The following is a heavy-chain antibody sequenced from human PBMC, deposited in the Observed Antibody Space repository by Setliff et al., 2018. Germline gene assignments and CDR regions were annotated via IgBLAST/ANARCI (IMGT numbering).Heavy chain of an antibody. CDR3: TRGAVAGRGWFDP. Sequence: SETLSLTCGVSGGSIVSHSCWTWVRQAPGKGLEWIGETSHSGSAHYNPSLRSRVTISVDKSKNHFSLKLTSVTAADTAVYYCTRGAVAGRGWFDPWGQGTQVTVS. J-gene: IGHJ5*02. V-gene: IGHV4-4*02. CDR1: GGSIVSHSC. CDR2: TSHSGSA. D-gene: IGHD6-19*01.